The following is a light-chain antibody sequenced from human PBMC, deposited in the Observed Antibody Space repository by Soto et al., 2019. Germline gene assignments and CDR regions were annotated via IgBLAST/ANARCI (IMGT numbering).Light chain of an antibody. J-gene: IGKJ4*01. CDR1: QSVSSC. CDR3: QQRVNWPPLT. CDR2: DAS. Sequence: ETVLTQSPATLSLSPGERATLSCRASQSVSSCLAWYQHKPGQAPRLLIYDASNRATGIPARFSGSGSGTDFTLTISSLEPEDFAVYYCQQRVNWPPLTFGGGTKVELK. V-gene: IGKV3-11*01.